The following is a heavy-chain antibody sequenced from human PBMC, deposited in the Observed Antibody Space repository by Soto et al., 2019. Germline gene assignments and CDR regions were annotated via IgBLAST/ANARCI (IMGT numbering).Heavy chain of an antibody. J-gene: IGHJ6*02. CDR2: INAGNGNT. Sequence: ASVKVSCKASGYTFTSYAMHWVRQAPGQRLEWMGWINAGNGNTKYSQKFQGRVTITRDTSASTPYMELSSLRSEDTAVYYCALKAGKWFGEISYYYYGMDVWGQGTTVTVSS. CDR1: GYTFTSYA. CDR3: ALKAGKWFGEISYYYYGMDV. V-gene: IGHV1-3*01. D-gene: IGHD3-10*01.